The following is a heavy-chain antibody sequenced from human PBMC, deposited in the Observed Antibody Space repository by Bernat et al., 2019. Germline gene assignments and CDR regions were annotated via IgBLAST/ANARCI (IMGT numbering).Heavy chain of an antibody. D-gene: IGHD3-10*01. CDR1: GGSISSYY. V-gene: IGHV4-59*01. CDR2: IYYSGST. J-gene: IGHJ4*02. Sequence: QVQLQESGPGLVKPSETLSLTCTVSGGSISSYYWSWIRQPPGKGLEWIGYIYYSGSTNYNPSLKSRVTISVDTSKNQFSLKLSSVTAADTAVYYCARYIYSGGNDCWGQGTLVTVSS. CDR3: ARYIYSGGNDC.